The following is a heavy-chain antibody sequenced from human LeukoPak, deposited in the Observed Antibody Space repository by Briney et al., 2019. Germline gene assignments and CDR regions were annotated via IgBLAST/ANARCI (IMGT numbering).Heavy chain of an antibody. J-gene: IGHJ4*02. V-gene: IGHV4-59*08. CDR2: IYYSGST. Sequence: PSETLSLTCTVSGGSISSYYWSWIRQPPGKGLEWIGYIYYSGSTYYNPSLKSRVTVSVDTSKNQFSLKLSSVTAADTAVYYCARINRNYDSSGYYSFDYWGQGTLVTVSS. D-gene: IGHD3-22*01. CDR1: GGSISSYY. CDR3: ARINRNYDSSGYYSFDY.